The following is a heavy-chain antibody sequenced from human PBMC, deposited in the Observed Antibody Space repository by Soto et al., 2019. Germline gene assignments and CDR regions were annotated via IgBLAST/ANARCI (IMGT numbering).Heavy chain of an antibody. J-gene: IGHJ5*02. Sequence: SETLSLTCTVSGGSISSGDYYWSWIRQPPGKGLEWIGYVYYSGSTYYNPSLKSRVTMSVDTSRNQFSLKLSSVTAADTAVYYCAREVAGYLSRAIGGPSWGQGTLVTVSS. CDR2: VYYSGST. CDR3: AREVAGYLSRAIGGPS. CDR1: GGSISSGDYY. D-gene: IGHD2-15*01. V-gene: IGHV4-30-4*01.